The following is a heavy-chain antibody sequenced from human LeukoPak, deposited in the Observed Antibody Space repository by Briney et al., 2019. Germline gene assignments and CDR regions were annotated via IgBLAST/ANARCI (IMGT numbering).Heavy chain of an antibody. CDR2: IYHSGST. CDR1: GGSISSGGYY. D-gene: IGHD6-6*01. V-gene: IGHV4-30-2*01. Sequence: RPSETLSLTSTVSGGSISSGGYYWSWIRQPPGKGLEWIGYIYHSGSTYYNPSLKSRVTISVDRSKNQFSLKLSSVTAADTAVYYCARWSGSVTARNYYYYMDVWGEGTTVTVSS. J-gene: IGHJ6*03. CDR3: ARWSGSVTARNYYYYMDV.